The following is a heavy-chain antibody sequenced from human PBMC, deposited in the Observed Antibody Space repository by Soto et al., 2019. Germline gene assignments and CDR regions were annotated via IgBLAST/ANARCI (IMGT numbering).Heavy chain of an antibody. V-gene: IGHV1-8*01. J-gene: IGHJ4*02. CDR2: MQPSSGRT. CDR1: GYSFTSLD. D-gene: IGHD1-26*01. CDR3: ARGVTAGVDY. Sequence: QVQLVQSGAEVREPGASVKVSCKASGYSFTSLDINWVRQTTGQGLEWMGWMQPSSGRTGYAQKFQGRVTMTRATSIISAYMELSSLTSDDTSFYYCARGVTAGVDYWGQGTLVTVSS.